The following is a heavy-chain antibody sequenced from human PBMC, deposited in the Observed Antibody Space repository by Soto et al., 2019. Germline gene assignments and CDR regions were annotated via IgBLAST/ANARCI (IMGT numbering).Heavy chain of an antibody. CDR3: ARGYYDGSAYFVGSPIFDY. CDR1: GGSINRGDYY. CDR2: VSCYSAST. Sequence: SETLSLTCTVSGGSINRGDYYWSWIRQPPGKDLEWIGYVSCYSASTYYTPSLRSLMTISLCTPMHQFSLKLSTVTAAAAAFYYCARGYYDGSAYFVGSPIFDYWGQGSLVTVSS. J-gene: IGHJ4*02. V-gene: IGHV4-30-4*01. D-gene: IGHD3-22*01.